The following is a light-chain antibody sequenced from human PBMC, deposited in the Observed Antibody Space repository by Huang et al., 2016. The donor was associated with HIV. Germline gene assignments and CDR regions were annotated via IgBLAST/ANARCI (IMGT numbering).Light chain of an antibody. J-gene: IGKJ1*01. CDR2: DAS. CDR1: PDISNS. V-gene: IGKV1-33*01. Sequence: DIQMTQSPSSLSASVGDRVTITCQASPDISNSLNWYQQKPGKAPKLLIYDASNVETGASSRFSGGGSVTDFTFTISSLQPEDIVTYYCQHYDKLRTFGQGTKVEIK. CDR3: QHYDKLRT.